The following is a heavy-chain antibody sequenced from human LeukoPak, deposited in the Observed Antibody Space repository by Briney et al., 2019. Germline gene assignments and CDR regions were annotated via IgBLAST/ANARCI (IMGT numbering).Heavy chain of an antibody. CDR1: GGSFTGYY. J-gene: IGHJ4*02. V-gene: IGHV4-34*01. D-gene: IGHD3-22*01. CDR3: ARGYGLYYYDSSQNDYYFDY. CDR2: INHSGNT. Sequence: SPTLSLTCAVDGGSFTGYYWSWIRQPPRKGLEWIGEINHSGNTNYNPSLKSGVTISVDTSKNQFSLKLSSVTAADTAVYYCARGYGLYYYDSSQNDYYFDYWGQGTLVTVSS.